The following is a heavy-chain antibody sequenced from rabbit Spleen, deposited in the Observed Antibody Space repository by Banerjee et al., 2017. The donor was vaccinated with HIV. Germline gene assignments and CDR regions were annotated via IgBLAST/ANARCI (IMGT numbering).Heavy chain of an antibody. CDR2: IDAGSSGST. J-gene: IGHJ6*01. D-gene: IGHD8-1*01. CDR3: ARDTGTSFSTYGMDL. Sequence: QSLEESGGDLVKTGASLTLTCTASGFSFSSSYYMCWVRQAPGKGLEWIACIDAGSSGSTYSATWAKGRFTISKTSSTTVTLQMTSLTAADTATYFCARDTGTSFSTYGMDLWGQGTLVTVS. V-gene: IGHV1S40*01. CDR1: GFSFSSSYY.